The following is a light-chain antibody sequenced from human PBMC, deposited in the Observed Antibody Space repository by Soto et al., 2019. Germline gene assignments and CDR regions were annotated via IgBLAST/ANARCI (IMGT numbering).Light chain of an antibody. J-gene: IGLJ1*01. Sequence: QSVLTQPASVSEAPGQRVTISCTGSSSNIGAGYEAHWYQQVPGTAPKLLIYENNNRPSGVPDRFSGSKSGTSASLAITGLQADDDADYYCQSYYSSLSVYVFGTGTKLTVL. CDR2: ENN. CDR3: QSYYSSLSVYV. V-gene: IGLV1-40*01. CDR1: SSNIGAGYE.